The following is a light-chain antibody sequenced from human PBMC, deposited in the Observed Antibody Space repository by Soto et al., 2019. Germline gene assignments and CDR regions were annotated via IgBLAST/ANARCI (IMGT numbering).Light chain of an antibody. CDR2: GAS. J-gene: IGKJ4*01. CDR1: QSVSSN. Sequence: EIEMTHTPATLPLSGGESRSLWSRASQSVSSNLAWYQQKPGQAPRLLIYGASTRATGIPARFSGSGSGPEFTLTFSSLQSEDFAVYYCQQYGRSPGKFGGGTKVDI. V-gene: IGKV3-15*01. CDR3: QQYGRSPGK.